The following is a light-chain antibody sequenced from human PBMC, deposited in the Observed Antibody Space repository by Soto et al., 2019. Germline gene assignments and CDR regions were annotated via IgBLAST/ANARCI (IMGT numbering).Light chain of an antibody. CDR3: QQSYSVPR. J-gene: IGKJ1*01. V-gene: IGKV1-39*01. CDR1: RSISNY. Sequence: DIQMTQSPSSLSASVGDRVTITCRASRSISNYLNWYQQKSGKAPRLLIYAASSLQPGVPSRFSGTGTGREFTLTITSLQPEDFATYYCQQSYSVPRFGHGTRVDLK. CDR2: AAS.